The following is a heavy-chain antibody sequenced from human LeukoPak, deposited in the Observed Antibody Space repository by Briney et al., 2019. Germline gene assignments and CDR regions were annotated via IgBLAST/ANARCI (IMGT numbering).Heavy chain of an antibody. V-gene: IGHV1-69*13. Sequence: GASVKVSCKASGGTFSSYAISWVRQAPGQGLEWMGGIIPIFGTANYAQKFQGRVTITADESTSTAYMELSSLRSEDTAVYYCARSGDGYMGVWGKGTTVTVSS. D-gene: IGHD6-25*01. J-gene: IGHJ6*03. CDR1: GGTFSSYA. CDR2: IIPIFGTA. CDR3: ARSGDGYMGV.